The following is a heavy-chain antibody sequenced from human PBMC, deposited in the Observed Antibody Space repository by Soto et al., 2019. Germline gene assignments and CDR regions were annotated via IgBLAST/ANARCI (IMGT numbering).Heavy chain of an antibody. D-gene: IGHD1-1*01. CDR1: GGSFSGYY. Sequence: TSETLSLTCAVYGGSFSGYYWSWIRQPPGKGLEWIGEINHSGSTNYNPSLKSRVTISAATSKNQLSLNLTSVTAADTAIYYCKGANWFSEYWGQGTLVTVSS. CDR2: INHSGST. J-gene: IGHJ4*02. CDR3: KGANWFSEY. V-gene: IGHV4-34*03.